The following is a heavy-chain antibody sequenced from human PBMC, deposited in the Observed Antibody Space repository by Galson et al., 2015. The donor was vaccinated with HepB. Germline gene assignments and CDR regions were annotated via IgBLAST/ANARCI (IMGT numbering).Heavy chain of an antibody. J-gene: IGHJ3*02. CDR3: ARGITPLVPFTDGDYGDAFDI. CDR1: GLSVRSSY. Sequence: SLRLSCAVSGLSVRSSYMSWVRQAPGKGLDWVSIVYSGGNTYYAESVRGRFTISRDNSKNTVYLQMNSLRAEDTAIYYCARGITPLVPFTDGDYGDAFDIWGQGTRVTVSS. V-gene: IGHV3-66*01. CDR2: VYSGGNT. D-gene: IGHD4-17*01.